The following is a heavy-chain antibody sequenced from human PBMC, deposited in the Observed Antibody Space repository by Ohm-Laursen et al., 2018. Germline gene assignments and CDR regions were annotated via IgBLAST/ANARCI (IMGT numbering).Heavy chain of an antibody. CDR1: GGSMNNYF. Sequence: SDTLSLTCTVSGGSMNNYFWTWIRQPAGKGLEWIGRISSSGSSNYNPSLKSRVTMSVDTSKNQFSLNLRSVTAADTAVYYCATFMTSRWVVFDVWGQGTMVTVSS. CDR2: ISSSGSS. D-gene: IGHD4-23*01. V-gene: IGHV4-4*07. J-gene: IGHJ3*01. CDR3: ATFMTSRWVVFDV.